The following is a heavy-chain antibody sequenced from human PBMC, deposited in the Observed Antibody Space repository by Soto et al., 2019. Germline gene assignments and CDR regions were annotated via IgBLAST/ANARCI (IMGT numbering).Heavy chain of an antibody. V-gene: IGHV3-21*01. CDR1: GFTFSSYD. D-gene: IGHD6-13*01. CDR2: ISSSSSYI. J-gene: IGHJ4*02. CDR3: ARSGTDLDY. Sequence: GGSLRLSCAASGFTFSSYDMSWVRQAPGKGLEWVSSISSSSSYIYYADSVKGRFTISRDNAKKSLSLQMNSLRAEDTAVYHCARSGTDLDYWGQGTLVIVSS.